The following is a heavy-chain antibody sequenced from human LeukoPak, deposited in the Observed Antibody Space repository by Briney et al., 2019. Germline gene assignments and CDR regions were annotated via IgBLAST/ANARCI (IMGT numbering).Heavy chain of an antibody. D-gene: IGHD3-3*01. J-gene: IGHJ4*02. CDR1: GGSISSGSYY. CDR2: IYTSGST. CDR3: ARDRSYDFWSGYYI. V-gene: IGHV4-61*02. Sequence: SETLSLTCTVSGGSISSGSYYWSWIRQPAGKGLEWIGRIYTSGSTNYNPSLKSRVTISVDTSKNQLSLKLSSVTAADTAVYYCARDRSYDFWSGYYIWGQGTLVTVSS.